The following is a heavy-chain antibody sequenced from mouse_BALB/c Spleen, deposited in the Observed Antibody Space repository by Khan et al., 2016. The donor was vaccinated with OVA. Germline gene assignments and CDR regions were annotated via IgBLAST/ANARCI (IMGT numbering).Heavy chain of an antibody. CDR1: SYTFTDYN. Sequence: QVQLKQSGAELARPGASVKLSCKASSYTFTDYNINWVQQRTGQGLERIGEIYPGSNNTYYHEKFKGKATLTADNSSSTAYLQLSSLTSEDSAVYYTAREWCAWFPYWGQGTLVTVSA. J-gene: IGHJ3*01. V-gene: IGHV1-77*01. D-gene: IGHD1-1*02. CDR2: IYPGSNNT. CDR3: AREWCAWFPY.